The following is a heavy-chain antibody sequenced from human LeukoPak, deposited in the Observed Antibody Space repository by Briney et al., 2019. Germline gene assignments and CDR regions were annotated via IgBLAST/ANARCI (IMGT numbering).Heavy chain of an antibody. CDR3: ARVLPGGGDAFDI. Sequence: SETLSLTCTVSGVSISSYYWSWIRQPPGKGLEWIGYIYYSGSTNYNPSLKSRVTISVDTSKNQSSLKLSSVTAADTAVYYCARVLPGGGDAFDIWGQGTMVTVSS. CDR2: IYYSGST. CDR1: GVSISSYY. V-gene: IGHV4-59*01. D-gene: IGHD1-14*01. J-gene: IGHJ3*02.